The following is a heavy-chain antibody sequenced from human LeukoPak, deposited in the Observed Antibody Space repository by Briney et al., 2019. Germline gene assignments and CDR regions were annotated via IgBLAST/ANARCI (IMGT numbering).Heavy chain of an antibody. V-gene: IGHV3-23*01. D-gene: IGHD4-23*01. CDR2: ISGSGGST. CDR1: GFTFSSYA. CDR3: AKGTRVALTMVVTPFDY. Sequence: GGSLRLSCAASGFTFSSYAMSWVRQAPGKGLEWVSAISGSGGSTYYADSVKGRFTISRDNSKNTLYLQMNSLRAEDTAVYYCAKGTRVALTMVVTPFDYWGQGTLVTVSS. J-gene: IGHJ4*02.